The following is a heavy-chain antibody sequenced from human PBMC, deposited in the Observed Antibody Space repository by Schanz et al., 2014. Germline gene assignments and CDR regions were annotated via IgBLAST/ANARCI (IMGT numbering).Heavy chain of an antibody. V-gene: IGHV3-48*01. D-gene: IGHD3-10*01. CDR3: ASGVHVSSLQKGLQF. CDR2: IATSSSTR. J-gene: IGHJ1*01. CDR1: GFTFSDYA. Sequence: EVQLLDSGGGLVQPGGSLRLSCTASGFTFSDYAMSWFRQVPGKGLEWLSYIATSSSTRHYADSVKGRVTISRDNAKNSVSLQMRRLRVEDTAVYYCASGVHVSSLQKGLQFWGRGTLVIVSS.